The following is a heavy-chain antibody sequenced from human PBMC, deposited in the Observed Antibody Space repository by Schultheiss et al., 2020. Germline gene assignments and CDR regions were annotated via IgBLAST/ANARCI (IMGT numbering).Heavy chain of an antibody. CDR1: GFTFSSYA. V-gene: IGHV3-30-3*01. J-gene: IGHJ4*02. CDR2: ISYDGSNK. CDR3: AREHAFGVVTYAFDY. Sequence: GESLKISCAASGFTFSSYAMHWVRQAPGKGLEWVAVISYDGSNKYYADSVKGRFTISRDNSKNTLYLQMNSLRAEDTGVYYCAREHAFGVVTYAFDYWGQGTLVTVSS. D-gene: IGHD3-3*01.